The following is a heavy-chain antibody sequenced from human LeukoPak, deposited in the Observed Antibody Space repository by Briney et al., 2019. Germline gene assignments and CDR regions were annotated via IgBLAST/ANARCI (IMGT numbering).Heavy chain of an antibody. D-gene: IGHD5-18*01. CDR1: GFTFSSYG. Sequence: PGGSLRLSCAASGFTFSSYGMHWVRQAPGKGVEWVSFIRYDGSNEYYADSVRGRFTISRDNSKNTLYLQMNSLRGEDMAVYYCAKDDRIQTRRYSYKYWGQGTLVTVSS. CDR2: IRYDGSNE. CDR3: AKDDRIQTRRYSYKY. V-gene: IGHV3-30*02. J-gene: IGHJ4*02.